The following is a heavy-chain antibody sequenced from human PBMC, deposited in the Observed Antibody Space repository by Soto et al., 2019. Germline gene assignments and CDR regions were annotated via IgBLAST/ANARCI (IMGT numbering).Heavy chain of an antibody. D-gene: IGHD2-15*01. CDR1: GYTFTSYA. CDR2: INAGNGNT. V-gene: IGHV1-3*01. J-gene: IGHJ4*02. Sequence: QVQLVQSGAEVKKPGASVKVSCTASGYTFTSYAMHWVRQAPRQRLEWMGWINAGNGNTKYSKKFQGRVTITRDTSASTAYMELSSLRSEDTAVYYCARGPGGPDGPGDYWGQGTLVTVSS. CDR3: ARGPGGPDGPGDY.